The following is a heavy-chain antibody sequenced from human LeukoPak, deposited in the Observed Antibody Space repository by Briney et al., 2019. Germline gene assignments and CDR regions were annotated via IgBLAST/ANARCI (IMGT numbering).Heavy chain of an antibody. CDR3: AKDRPYISSWYGCSTP. V-gene: IGHV3-23*01. D-gene: IGHD6-13*01. Sequence: GGSLRLSCAASGFTFSSYGMSWVRQAPGKGLEWVSSISGSGGSTYYADSVKGRFTISRDNSRNTLSLQMHRLRADDTAVYYCAKDRPYISSWYGCSTPWGQGTLVTVSS. J-gene: IGHJ5*02. CDR1: GFTFSSYG. CDR2: ISGSGGST.